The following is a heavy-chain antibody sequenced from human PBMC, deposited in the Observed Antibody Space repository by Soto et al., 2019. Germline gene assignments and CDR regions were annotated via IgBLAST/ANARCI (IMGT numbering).Heavy chain of an antibody. CDR3: ARVVPFAEAWFGP. Sequence: QVQLVQSGGEVKRPGASVKVSCKTSGYTFSNYGITWVRQAPGQPLEWLGWISLYSDGTNYAQKFQGRVSMTTDTFTTPADMELRSLTSDDTAVYYCARVVPFAEAWFGPWGQGALVTFSS. D-gene: IGHD3-3*02. J-gene: IGHJ5*02. CDR1: GYTFSNYG. CDR2: ISLYSDGT. V-gene: IGHV1-18*01.